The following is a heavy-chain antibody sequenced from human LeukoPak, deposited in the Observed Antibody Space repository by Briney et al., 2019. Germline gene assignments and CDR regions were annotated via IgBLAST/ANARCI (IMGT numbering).Heavy chain of an antibody. CDR3: AKDFPYCSGGSCSHPGAFDI. CDR1: GFTFSSYG. J-gene: IGHJ3*02. CDR2: ISYDGSNK. Sequence: GGSLRLSCAASGFTFSSYGMHWVRQAPGKGLEWVAVISYDGSNKYYADSVKGRFTISRDNSKNTLYLQMNSLRAEDTAVYYCAKDFPYCSGGSCSHPGAFDIWGQGTMVTVSS. V-gene: IGHV3-30*18. D-gene: IGHD2-15*01.